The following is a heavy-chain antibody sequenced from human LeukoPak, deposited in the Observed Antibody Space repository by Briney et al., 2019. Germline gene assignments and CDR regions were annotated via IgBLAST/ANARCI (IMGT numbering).Heavy chain of an antibody. Sequence: PAETLSLSCAASGFTFNSYWMTWIRQPPGTGLEWVANIKHDGSENYYLDPMKGRFTISSDKTNNSVYQLMNSLTADDAAEYYCAREWMHECGDYARWFGGWEQGTLVSVS. V-gene: IGHV3-7*01. CDR3: AREWMHECGDYARWFGG. CDR1: GFTFNSYW. J-gene: IGHJ5*02. CDR2: IKHDGSEN. D-gene: IGHD4-17*01.